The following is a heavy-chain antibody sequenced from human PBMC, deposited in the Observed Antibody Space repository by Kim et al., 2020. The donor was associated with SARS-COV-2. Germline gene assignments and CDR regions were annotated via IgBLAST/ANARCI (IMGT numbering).Heavy chain of an antibody. V-gene: IGHV1-18*04. CDR2: ISAYNGNT. CDR3: ARDFWDSSGSRRGAFDI. Sequence: ASVKVSCKASGYTFTSYGISWVRQAPGQGLEWMGWISAYNGNTNYAQKLQGRVTMTTDTSTSTAYMELRSLRSDDTAVYYCARDFWDSSGSRRGAFDIWGQGTMVTVSS. D-gene: IGHD6-19*01. CDR1: GYTFTSYG. J-gene: IGHJ3*02.